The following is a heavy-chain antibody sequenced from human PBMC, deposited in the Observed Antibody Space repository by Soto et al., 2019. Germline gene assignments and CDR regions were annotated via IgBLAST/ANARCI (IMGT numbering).Heavy chain of an antibody. J-gene: IGHJ4*02. CDR1: GYTLTELS. CDR3: ATVGYCSGGSCYGAYYFDY. V-gene: IGHV1-24*01. Sequence: ASVKVSCKVSGYTLTELSMHWVRQAPGKGLEWIGGFDPEDGETIYAQKFQGRVTMTEDTSTDTAYMELSSLRSEDTAVYYCATVGYCSGGSCYGAYYFDYWGQGTLVTVSS. CDR2: FDPEDGET. D-gene: IGHD2-15*01.